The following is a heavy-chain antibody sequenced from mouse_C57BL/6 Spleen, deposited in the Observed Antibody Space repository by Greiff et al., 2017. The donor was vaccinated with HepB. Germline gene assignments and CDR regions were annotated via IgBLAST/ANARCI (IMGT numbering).Heavy chain of an antibody. D-gene: IGHD1-1*01. CDR1: GYAFSSSW. CDR2: IYPGDGDT. CDR3: AREGVYYGSSYPYAMDY. V-gene: IGHV1-82*01. Sequence: QVQLKESGPELVKPGASVKISCKASGYAFSSSWMNWVKQRPGKGLEWIGRIYPGDGDTNYNGKFKGKATLTADKSSSTAYMQLSSLTSEDSAVYFCAREGVYYGSSYPYAMDYWGQGTSVTVSS. J-gene: IGHJ4*01.